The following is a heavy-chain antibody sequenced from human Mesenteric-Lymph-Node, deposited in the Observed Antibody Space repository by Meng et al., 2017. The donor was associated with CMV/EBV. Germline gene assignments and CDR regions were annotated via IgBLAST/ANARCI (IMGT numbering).Heavy chain of an antibody. CDR2: ISDDGSST. V-gene: IGHV3-74*01. CDR3: AKDSEGYCTNGVCSLDY. Sequence: GGSLRLSCAASGFTFSSYWMHWVRQAPGKGLVWVSRISDDGSSTNYADSVKGRFTISRDNAKNTLSLQMNSLRAEDTALYYCAKDSEGYCTNGVCSLDYWGQGTLVTVSS. CDR1: GFTFSSYW. J-gene: IGHJ4*02. D-gene: IGHD2-8*01.